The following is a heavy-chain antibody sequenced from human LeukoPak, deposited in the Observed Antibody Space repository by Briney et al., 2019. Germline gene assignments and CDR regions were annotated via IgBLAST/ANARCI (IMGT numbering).Heavy chain of an antibody. Sequence: GGSLRLSCAASGFTFGTYGMHWVRQAPGKGLEWVAVISHDGSNNYSANYVKGRFIISRDNSKNTLYLQMNRLRAEDTAVYCCAKDPGSLGSRDGRGNWFDSGGKETLFTVSS. V-gene: IGHV3-30*18. CDR2: ISHDGSNN. CDR3: AKDPGSLGSRDGRGNWFDS. CDR1: GFTFGTYG. D-gene: IGHD5-24*01. J-gene: IGHJ5*01.